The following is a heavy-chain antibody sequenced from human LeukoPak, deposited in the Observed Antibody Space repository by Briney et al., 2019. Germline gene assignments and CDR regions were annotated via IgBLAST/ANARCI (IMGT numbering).Heavy chain of an antibody. D-gene: IGHD3-10*01. CDR2: ISYDGSNK. V-gene: IGHV3-30-3*01. CDR3: ARDVNPSYYYGSGSLDY. Sequence: GGSLRLSCAASGFTFSSYAMHWVRQAPGKGLEWVAVISYDGSNKYYADSVKGRFTISRDNSKNTLYLQMNSLRAEDTAVYYCARDVNPSYYYGSGSLDYWGQGTLVTVSS. CDR1: GFTFSSYA. J-gene: IGHJ4*02.